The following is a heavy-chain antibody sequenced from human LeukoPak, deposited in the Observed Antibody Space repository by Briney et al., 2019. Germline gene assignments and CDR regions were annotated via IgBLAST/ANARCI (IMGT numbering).Heavy chain of an antibody. CDR2: MNPNSGNT. CDR1: GYTFTSYD. V-gene: IGHV1-8*03. J-gene: IGHJ3*02. CDR3: ARVEIIVVVPAVIWNAFDI. D-gene: IGHD2-2*01. Sequence: GASVKVSCKASGYTFTSYDINWVRQATGQGLEWMGWMNPNSGNTGYAQKFQGRVTITADESTSTAYMELSSPRSEDTAVYYCARVEIIVVVPAVIWNAFDIWGQGTMVTVSS.